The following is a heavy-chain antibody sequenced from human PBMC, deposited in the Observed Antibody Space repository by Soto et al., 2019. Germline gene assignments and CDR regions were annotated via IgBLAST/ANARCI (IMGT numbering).Heavy chain of an antibody. CDR3: ARDLSMVRGVIIPYYFDY. V-gene: IGHV1-3*01. CDR2: INAGNGNT. Sequence: ASVKVSCKASGYTFTSYAMHWVRQAPGQRLEWMGWINAGNGNTKYSQKFQGRVTITRDTSASTAYMELSSLRSEDTAVYYCARDLSMVRGVIIPYYFDYWGQGTLVTVSS. D-gene: IGHD3-10*01. CDR1: GYTFTSYA. J-gene: IGHJ4*02.